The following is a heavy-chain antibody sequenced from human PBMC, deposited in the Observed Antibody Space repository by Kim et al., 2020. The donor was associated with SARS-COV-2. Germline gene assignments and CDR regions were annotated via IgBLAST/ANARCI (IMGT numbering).Heavy chain of an antibody. CDR3: ARRTLKGDFDY. Sequence: SETLSLTCTVSGGSISSSSYYWGWIRQPPGKGLEWIGSIYYSGSTYYNPSLKSRVTISVDTSKNQFSLKLSSVTAADTAVYYCARRTLKGDFDYWGQGTL. J-gene: IGHJ4*02. CDR2: IYYSGST. V-gene: IGHV4-39*01. CDR1: GGSISSSSYY. D-gene: IGHD3-16*01.